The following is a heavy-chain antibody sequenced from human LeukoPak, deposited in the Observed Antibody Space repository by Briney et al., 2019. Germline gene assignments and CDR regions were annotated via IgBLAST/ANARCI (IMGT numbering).Heavy chain of an antibody. CDR3: ARDSTDDSSGYPYYFDY. CDR1: GYTFTSYY. J-gene: IGHJ4*02. D-gene: IGHD3-22*01. V-gene: IGHV1-46*01. Sequence: ASVKVSCKASGYTFTSYYMHWVRQAPGQGLEWMGIINASGGSTSYAQKFQGRVTMTRDTSTSTVYMELSSLRSEDTAVYYCARDSTDDSSGYPYYFDYWGQGTLVTVSS. CDR2: INASGGST.